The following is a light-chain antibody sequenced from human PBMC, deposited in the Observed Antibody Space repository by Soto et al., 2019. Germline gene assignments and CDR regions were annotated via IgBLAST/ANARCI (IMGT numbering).Light chain of an antibody. Sequence: EIVLTQSPGTLSLSPGERATLSCRASQSVSSDLAWYLQKFGQAPRLLIYSASLRATGIPDTFSGHGSGTDFTLTISRLEPEDFAVYYCHQYGSSPDTFGQGTKLEIK. CDR3: HQYGSSPDT. CDR1: QSVSSD. J-gene: IGKJ2*01. CDR2: SAS. V-gene: IGKV3-20*01.